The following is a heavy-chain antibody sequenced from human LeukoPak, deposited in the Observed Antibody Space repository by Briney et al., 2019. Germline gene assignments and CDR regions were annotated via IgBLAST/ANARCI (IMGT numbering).Heavy chain of an antibody. Sequence: GGSLRLSCTASGFTFSSYWMHWVRQAPGKGLVWVSRINSEGSSTSYADSVKGRFTISRDNAKNTLYLQMNSLRAEDTAVYYCARAYYYDSSGYYYYAFDIWGQGTMVTVSS. CDR2: INSEGSST. V-gene: IGHV3-74*01. J-gene: IGHJ3*02. CDR1: GFTFSSYW. D-gene: IGHD3-22*01. CDR3: ARAYYYDSSGYYYYAFDI.